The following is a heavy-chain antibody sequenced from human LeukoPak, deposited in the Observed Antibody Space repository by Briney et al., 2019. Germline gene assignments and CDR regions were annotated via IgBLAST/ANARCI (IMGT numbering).Heavy chain of an antibody. D-gene: IGHD3-10*01. CDR1: GYTFTGYY. V-gene: IGHV1-2*06. J-gene: IGHJ4*02. CDR2: INPNSGGT. CDR3: ARDYYGSGILFY. Sequence: GASVKVSCKASGYTFTGYYMHWVRQAPGQGLEWMGRINPNSGGTNYAQKFQGRVTMTRDTSISTAYMELSRLRSEDTAVYYCARDYYGSGILFYWGQGTLVTVSS.